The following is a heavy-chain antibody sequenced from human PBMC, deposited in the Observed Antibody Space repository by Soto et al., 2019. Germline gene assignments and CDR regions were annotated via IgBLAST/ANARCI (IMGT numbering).Heavy chain of an antibody. Sequence: SVKVSCKASGGTFSSYTISWVRQAPGQGLEWMGRIIPILGIANYAQKFQGRVTITADKSTSTAYMELSSLRSEDTAVYYCARDNGFERNQYYYYYMDVWGKGTTVTVSS. J-gene: IGHJ6*03. CDR2: IIPILGIA. CDR3: ARDNGFERNQYYYYYMDV. CDR1: GGTFSSYT. D-gene: IGHD2-8*01. V-gene: IGHV1-69*04.